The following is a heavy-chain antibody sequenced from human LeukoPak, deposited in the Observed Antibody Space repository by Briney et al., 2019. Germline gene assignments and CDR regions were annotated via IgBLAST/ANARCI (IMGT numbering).Heavy chain of an antibody. CDR3: ARTTVRNRIDY. V-gene: IGHV4-34*01. J-gene: IGHJ4*02. CDR2: INHSGST. D-gene: IGHD4-17*01. CDR1: GGSISSYY. Sequence: SETLSLTCTVSGGSISSYYWSWIRQPAGKGLEWIGEINHSGSTNYNPSLKSRVTISVDTSKNQFSLKLSSVTAADTAVYYCARTTVRNRIDYWGQGTLVAVSS.